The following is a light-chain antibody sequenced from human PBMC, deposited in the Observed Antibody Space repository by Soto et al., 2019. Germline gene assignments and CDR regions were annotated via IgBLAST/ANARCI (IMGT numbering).Light chain of an antibody. CDR2: GAS. CDR3: QQANSFPVT. CDR1: QGISIW. V-gene: IGKV1-12*01. Sequence: DIQMTQSPSSVFASVGDSVTITCRASQGISIWLAWYQQKPGKAPKLLLYGASSLQSGVPSRFSGSGSGTDFTLTISSLQPEDFATYYCQQANSFPVTFGQVTRLEIK. J-gene: IGKJ5*01.